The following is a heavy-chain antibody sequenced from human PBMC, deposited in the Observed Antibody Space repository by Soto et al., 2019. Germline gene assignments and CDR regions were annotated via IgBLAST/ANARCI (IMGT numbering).Heavy chain of an antibody. Sequence: QITLKESGPTLVKPTQTLTLTCTFSGFSVSTSGVGVARIRQPPGKALEWLALIYWDDDKRYSPFLQSRVTITKDTSKNQVVLTMTNMDPVDTATYYCAHKGGRGAGMDVWGQVTTVTVSS. CDR1: GFSVSTSGVG. D-gene: IGHD2-15*01. CDR3: AHKGGRGAGMDV. J-gene: IGHJ6*02. CDR2: IYWDDDK. V-gene: IGHV2-5*02.